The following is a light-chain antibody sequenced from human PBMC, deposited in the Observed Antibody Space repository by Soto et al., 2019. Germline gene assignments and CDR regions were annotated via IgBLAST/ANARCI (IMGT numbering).Light chain of an antibody. J-gene: IGKJ1*01. CDR1: QSISSW. Sequence: DIQMTQSPSTLSASVGDRVTITCRASQSISSWLAWYQQKPGKAPKLLIYKASSLESGVPSRFSGSGSGTEFTLTISSLQPDDFATYYRQQYNSYSQTFGQGTKWIS. CDR2: KAS. V-gene: IGKV1-5*03. CDR3: QQYNSYSQT.